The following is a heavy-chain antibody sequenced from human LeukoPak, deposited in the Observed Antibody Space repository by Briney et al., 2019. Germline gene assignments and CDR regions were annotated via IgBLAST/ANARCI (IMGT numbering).Heavy chain of an antibody. CDR2: IYSGGYT. D-gene: IGHD3-10*01. V-gene: IGHV3-53*01. Sequence: PGGSLRLSCAVSGFTVSSNYMGWVRQAPGKGLEWVSLIYSGGYTYYADSVKGRFTISRDNSKNTLYLQMNSLRAEDTAVYYCAREIGYYGSGSYYHGGFDYWGQGTLVTVSS. CDR1: GFTVSSNY. CDR3: AREIGYYGSGSYYHGGFDY. J-gene: IGHJ4*02.